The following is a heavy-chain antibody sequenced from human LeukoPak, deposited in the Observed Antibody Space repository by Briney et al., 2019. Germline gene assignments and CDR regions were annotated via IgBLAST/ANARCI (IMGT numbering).Heavy chain of an antibody. Sequence: PGGSLRLSCAASGFTFSSYAMSWVRQASGKGLEWVSAITGSGGSTYYADSVKGRFTISRENSKNTLFLQMNRLRAEDTAVYYCTAYDFWSSFDYWGQGTLVTVSS. CDR2: ITGSGGST. J-gene: IGHJ4*02. D-gene: IGHD3-3*01. V-gene: IGHV3-23*01. CDR1: GFTFSSYA. CDR3: TAYDFWSSFDY.